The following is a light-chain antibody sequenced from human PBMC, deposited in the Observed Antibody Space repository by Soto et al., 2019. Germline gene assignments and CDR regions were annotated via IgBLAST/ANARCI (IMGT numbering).Light chain of an antibody. Sequence: EIVLTQPPATLSLSPGERATLSCRASQSVSSYLAWYQQKPGQAPRLLIYDASNRATGIPARFSGTGSGTEFTLTISSLQPEDFAVYYCQQRSDWPWTFGQGTKVDIK. V-gene: IGKV3-11*01. CDR3: QQRSDWPWT. CDR1: QSVSSY. CDR2: DAS. J-gene: IGKJ1*01.